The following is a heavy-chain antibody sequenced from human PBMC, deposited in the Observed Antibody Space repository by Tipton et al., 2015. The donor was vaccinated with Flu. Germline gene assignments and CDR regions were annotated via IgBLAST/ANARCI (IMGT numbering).Heavy chain of an antibody. J-gene: IGHJ4*02. Sequence: TLSLTCTVSRGSISGYFWSWIRQPPGKGLEWIGYIYYTGRTKQNPSLKSRVTISVDTSKNQFSLKLSSVTTADTAVYYCARYHCPNGICDSFDYWGQGTLVTVSP. CDR1: RGSISGYF. V-gene: IGHV4-59*01. CDR2: IYYTGRT. CDR3: ARYHCPNGICDSFDY. D-gene: IGHD2-8*01.